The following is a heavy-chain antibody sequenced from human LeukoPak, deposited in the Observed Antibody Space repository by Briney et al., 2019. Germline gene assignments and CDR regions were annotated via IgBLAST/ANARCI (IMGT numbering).Heavy chain of an antibody. Sequence: GGSLRLSCAASGFTFSSYWMSWVRQAPGKGLEWVANIKQDGSGKYYVDSVKGRFTISRDNAKNSLYLQMNSLRAEDTAVYYCATEQVAAAGTVLDYWGQGTLVTVSS. CDR2: IKQDGSGK. D-gene: IGHD6-13*01. V-gene: IGHV3-7*04. J-gene: IGHJ4*02. CDR3: ATEQVAAAGTVLDY. CDR1: GFTFSSYW.